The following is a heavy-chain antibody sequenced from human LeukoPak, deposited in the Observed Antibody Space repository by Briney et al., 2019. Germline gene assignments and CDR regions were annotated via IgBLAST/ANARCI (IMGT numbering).Heavy chain of an antibody. V-gene: IGHV3-48*02. CDR3: AREFSLGVDTAMVTDY. CDR2: ISSSSSTI. CDR1: GFTFSSYS. D-gene: IGHD5-18*01. J-gene: IGHJ4*02. Sequence: GGSLRLSCAASGFTFSSYSMNWVRQAPGKGLEWVSYISSSSSTIYYADSVKGRFTISRDSAKNSLYLQMNSLRDEDTAVYYCAREFSLGVDTAMVTDYWGQGTLVTVSS.